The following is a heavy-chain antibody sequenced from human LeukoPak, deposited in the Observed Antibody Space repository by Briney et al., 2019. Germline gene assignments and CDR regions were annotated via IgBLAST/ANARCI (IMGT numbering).Heavy chain of an antibody. V-gene: IGHV3-64*01. CDR2: IRRNGGST. D-gene: IGHD5-24*01. CDR3: AGGRWLREYDY. J-gene: IGHJ4*02. CDR1: GFTFSSYA. Sequence: GGSLRLSCAASGFTFSSYAMHWVRQAPGKGLEYVSAIRRNGGSTYYANYVKSRLAISRDNCKNTLYLEMGNLGAEDMAVYYCAGGRWLREYDYGGQGTLVTVSS.